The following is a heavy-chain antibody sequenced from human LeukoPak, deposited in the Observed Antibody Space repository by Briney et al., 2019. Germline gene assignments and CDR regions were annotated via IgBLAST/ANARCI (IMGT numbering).Heavy chain of an antibody. V-gene: IGHV3-74*01. Sequence: GGSLRLSCAASGFTFSSYWMHWVRQVPGKGLVWVARINSDGSGTSYAGSVKGRFTISRDNAKNTLYLQMNSLRAEDTAVYYCARDHAYWNYFDYWGQGTLVTVSS. CDR3: ARDHAYWNYFDY. CDR1: GFTFSSYW. CDR2: INSDGSGT. J-gene: IGHJ4*02. D-gene: IGHD1-1*01.